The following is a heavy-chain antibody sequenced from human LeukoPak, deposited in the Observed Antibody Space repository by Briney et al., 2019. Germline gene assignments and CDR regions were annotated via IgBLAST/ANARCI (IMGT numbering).Heavy chain of an antibody. V-gene: IGHV4-30-4*02. CDR3: ARALAGMTGWYFDY. Sequence: SETLSLTCTVSGGSISSGDYYWSWIRQPPGKGLEWIGYIYYSGSTYYNPSLKSRVTISVDTSKNQFSLKLSSVTAADTAVYYCARALAGMTGWYFDYWGQGTLVTVSS. J-gene: IGHJ4*02. D-gene: IGHD1-1*01. CDR2: IYYSGST. CDR1: GGSISSGDYY.